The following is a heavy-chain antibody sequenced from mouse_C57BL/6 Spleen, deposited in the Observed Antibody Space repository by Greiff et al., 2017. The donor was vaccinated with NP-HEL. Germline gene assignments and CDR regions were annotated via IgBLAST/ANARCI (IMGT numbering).Heavy chain of an antibody. CDR3: TRNELLYYFDY. V-gene: IGHV1-15*01. CDR1: GYTFTDYE. J-gene: IGHJ2*01. Sequence: QVQLQQPGAELVRPGASVTLSCKASGYTFTDYEMHWVKQTPVHGLEWIGAIDPETGGTAYNQKFKGKAILTADKSSSTAYMELRSLTSEDSAVYYCTRNELLYYFDYWGQGTTLTVSS. CDR2: IDPETGGT.